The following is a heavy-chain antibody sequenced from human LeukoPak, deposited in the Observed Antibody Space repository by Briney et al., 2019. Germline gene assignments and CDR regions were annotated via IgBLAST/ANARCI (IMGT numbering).Heavy chain of an antibody. CDR1: GFTFINYY. CDR2: INLSGGST. CDR3: ARDLDYGEKSEDY. Sequence: WASVKVSCKASGFTFINYYMHWVRQAPGQGLEWLGIINLSGGSTHYPQKFQDRVTMTRDTSTSTVYMELSSLRSEDTAVYYCARDLDYGEKSEDYWGQGTLVTVSP. D-gene: IGHD4/OR15-4a*01. V-gene: IGHV1-46*01. J-gene: IGHJ4*02.